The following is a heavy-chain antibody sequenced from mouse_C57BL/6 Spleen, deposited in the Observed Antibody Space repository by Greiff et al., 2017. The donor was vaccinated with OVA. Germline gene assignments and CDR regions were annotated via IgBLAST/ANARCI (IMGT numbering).Heavy chain of an antibody. D-gene: IGHD1-1*01. V-gene: IGHV1-18*01. Sequence: VQLQQSGPELVKPGASVKIPCKASGYTFTDYNMDWVKQSHGKSLEWIGDINPNNGGTIYNQKFKGKATLTVDKSSSTAYMELRSLTSEDTAVYYCARRGPTVDYAMDYWGQGTSVTVSS. CDR1: GYTFTDYN. CDR2: INPNNGGT. CDR3: ARRGPTVDYAMDY. J-gene: IGHJ4*01.